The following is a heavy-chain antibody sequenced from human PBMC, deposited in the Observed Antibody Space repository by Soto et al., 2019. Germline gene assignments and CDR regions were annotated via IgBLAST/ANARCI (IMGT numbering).Heavy chain of an antibody. J-gene: IGHJ4*02. Sequence: ASVKVSCKXSGYTFTSYDINWVRQATGQGLEWMGWMNPNSGNTGYAQKFQGRVTMTRNTSISTAYMELSSLRSEDTAVYYCARGSSSSWYVFSPYYFDYWGQGTLVTVSS. CDR3: ARGSSSSWYVFSPYYFDY. V-gene: IGHV1-8*01. D-gene: IGHD6-13*01. CDR1: GYTFTSYD. CDR2: MNPNSGNT.